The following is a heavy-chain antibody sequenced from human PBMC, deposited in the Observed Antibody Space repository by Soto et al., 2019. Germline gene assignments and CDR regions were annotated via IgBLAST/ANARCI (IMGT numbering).Heavy chain of an antibody. CDR3: ARDRTLMGPFGTFDY. CDR1: GFTFSSYA. D-gene: IGHD3-10*01. CDR2: ISYDGSNK. V-gene: IGHV3-30-3*01. J-gene: IGHJ4*02. Sequence: GGSLRLSCAASGFTFSSYAMHWVRQAPGKGLEWVAVISYDGSNKYYADSVKGRFTISRDNSKNTLYLRMNSLRAEDTAVYYCARDRTLMGPFGTFDYWGQGTLVTVSS.